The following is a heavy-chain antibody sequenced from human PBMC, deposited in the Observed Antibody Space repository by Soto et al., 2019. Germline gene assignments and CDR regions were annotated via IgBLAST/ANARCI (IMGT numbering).Heavy chain of an antibody. V-gene: IGHV1-18*01. Sequence: QAQLVQSGAEMKKPGSSVKVSCKASGYTFTSYGLSWVRQAPGQGLEWMGWIGTYNGDTKYAQNLQDRVTMTTDTPKSTAYMELRSLRSDDTAMYYCTSGRSGDYWGQGTLITVSS. J-gene: IGHJ4*02. CDR2: IGTYNGDT. CDR1: GYTFTSYG. CDR3: TSGRSGDY. D-gene: IGHD3-10*01.